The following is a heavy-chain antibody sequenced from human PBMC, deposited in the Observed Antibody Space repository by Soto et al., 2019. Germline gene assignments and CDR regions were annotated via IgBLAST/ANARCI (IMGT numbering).Heavy chain of an antibody. D-gene: IGHD3-22*01. CDR2: INVGNGNT. Sequence: ASVKVSCKTPGYIFTRYNIHWVRQAPGQRLEWMAWINVGNGNTRYSQKFQGRLTLTRDTPGNTLYLQMNSLRADDTAVYYCAKDRARLRFSWDSSGYFGTVFWGPGTLVTVSS. CDR3: AKDRARLRFSWDSSGYFGTVF. J-gene: IGHJ4*02. CDR1: GYIFTRYN. V-gene: IGHV1-3*01.